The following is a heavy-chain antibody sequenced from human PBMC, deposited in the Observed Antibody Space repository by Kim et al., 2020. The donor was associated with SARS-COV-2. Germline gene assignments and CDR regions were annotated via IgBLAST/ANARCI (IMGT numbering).Heavy chain of an antibody. CDR1: GFTFSNYV. D-gene: IGHD3-9*01. J-gene: IGHJ4*02. V-gene: IGHV3-30*18. Sequence: GGSLRLSCAASGFTFSNYVMHWVRQAPGKGLEWVAVISYDGSNKYFADSVKGRFTISRDNSRNTLFLQMNSLRAEDTAVYYCAKVGNILTGYYDPSPFQYWGQRTLVSVSS. CDR3: AKVGNILTGYYDPSPFQY. CDR2: ISYDGSNK.